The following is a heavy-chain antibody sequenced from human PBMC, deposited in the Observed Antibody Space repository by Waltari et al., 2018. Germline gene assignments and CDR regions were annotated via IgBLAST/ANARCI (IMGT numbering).Heavy chain of an antibody. CDR2: VYRSGST. V-gene: IGHV4-39*01. J-gene: IGHJ5*02. CDR3: AKHSFGSYFSP. D-gene: IGHD1-26*01. CDR1: AVTIRESRFY. Sequence: QLQLQESGPGGVKPSETLSLTCSSPAVTIRESRFYWGWMRQAPGKGLEWIGSVYRSGSTSYAASLKSRVTISVDTSKNHFSLNVRSVTAADMGVYFCAKHSFGSYFSPWGQGTLVTVSS.